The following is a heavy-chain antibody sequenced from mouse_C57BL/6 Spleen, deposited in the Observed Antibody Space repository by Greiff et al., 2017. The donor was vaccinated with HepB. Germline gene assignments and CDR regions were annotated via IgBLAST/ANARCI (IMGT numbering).Heavy chain of an antibody. J-gene: IGHJ1*03. CDR1: GYTFTSYW. CDR2: IHPNSGST. D-gene: IGHD2-3*01. Sequence: QVHVKQPGAELVKPGASVKLSCKASGYTFTSYWMHWVKQRPGQGLEWIGMIHPNSGSTNYNEKFKSKATLTVDKSSSTAYMQLSSLTSEDSAVYYCARWYDYWYFDVWGTGTTVTVSS. CDR3: ARWYDYWYFDV. V-gene: IGHV1-64*01.